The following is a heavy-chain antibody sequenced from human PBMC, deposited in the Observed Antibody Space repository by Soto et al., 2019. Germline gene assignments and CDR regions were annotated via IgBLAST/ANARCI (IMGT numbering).Heavy chain of an antibody. CDR3: ARTTLELVVNDY. V-gene: IGHV1-3*01. CDR2: INAGNGNT. Sequence: SVKVSCKASGYTFTRYAMHWVRQAPVQRLEWMGCINAGNGNTKYSQKFQGRVTITRDTSASTAYMELSSLRSEDTAVYYCARTTLELVVNDYWGQGTLVTVSS. CDR1: GYTFTRYA. J-gene: IGHJ4*02. D-gene: IGHD4-17*01.